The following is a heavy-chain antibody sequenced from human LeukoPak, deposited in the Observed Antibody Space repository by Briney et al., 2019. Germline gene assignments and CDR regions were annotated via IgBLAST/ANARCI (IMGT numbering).Heavy chain of an antibody. CDR3: ARDRRDYYDSSGYQYYFDY. V-gene: IGHV4-59*01. D-gene: IGHD3-22*01. Sequence: SETLSLTCIVSGGSISNYYWSWLRQPPGKGLEWIGYIYYSGSTNYNPSLKSRVTISVDTSKNQFSLKLSSVTAADTAVYYCARDRRDYYDSSGYQYYFDYWGQGTLVTVSS. CDR2: IYYSGST. CDR1: GGSISNYY. J-gene: IGHJ4*02.